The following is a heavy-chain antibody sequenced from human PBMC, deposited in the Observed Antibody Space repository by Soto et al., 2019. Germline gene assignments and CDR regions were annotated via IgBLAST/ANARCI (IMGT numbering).Heavy chain of an antibody. V-gene: IGHV3-33*01. CDR1: GFTFSSYG. Sequence: PGGSLRLSCAASGFTFSSYGMHWVRQAPGKGLEWVAVIWYDGSNKYYADSVKGRFTISRDNSKNTLYLQMNSLRAEDTAVYSCARDRQWLVAFDYWGQGTLVTVSS. CDR3: ARDRQWLVAFDY. CDR2: IWYDGSNK. J-gene: IGHJ4*02. D-gene: IGHD6-19*01.